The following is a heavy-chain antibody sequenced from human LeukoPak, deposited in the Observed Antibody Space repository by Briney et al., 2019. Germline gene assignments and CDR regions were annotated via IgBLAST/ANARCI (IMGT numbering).Heavy chain of an antibody. CDR2: IRYDGSNK. D-gene: IGHD3-10*01. Sequence: GGSLRLSCAASGFTFSSYAMHWVRQAPGKGLEWVAFIRYDGSNKYYADSVKGRFTISRDNSKNTLYLQMNSLRAEDTAVYYCAKDKTFFGSGSSTDYWGQGTLVTVSS. CDR1: GFTFSSYA. CDR3: AKDKTFFGSGSSTDY. J-gene: IGHJ4*02. V-gene: IGHV3-30*02.